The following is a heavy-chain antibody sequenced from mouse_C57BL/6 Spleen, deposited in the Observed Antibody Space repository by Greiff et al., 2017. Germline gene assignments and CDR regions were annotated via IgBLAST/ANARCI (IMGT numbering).Heavy chain of an antibody. Sequence: EVQRVESGGGLVQPKGSLKLSCAASGFSFNTYAMNWVRQAPGKGLEWVARIRSKSNNYATYYADSVKDRFTISRDDSESMLYLQMNNLKTEDTAMYYCVRQYYYGSSYGYAMDYWGQGTSVTVSS. D-gene: IGHD1-1*01. J-gene: IGHJ4*01. CDR2: IRSKSNNYAT. V-gene: IGHV10-1*01. CDR1: GFSFNTYA. CDR3: VRQYYYGSSYGYAMDY.